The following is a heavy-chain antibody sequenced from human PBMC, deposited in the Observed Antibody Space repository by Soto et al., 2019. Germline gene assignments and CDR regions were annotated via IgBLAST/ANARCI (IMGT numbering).Heavy chain of an antibody. D-gene: IGHD2-8*01. V-gene: IGHV3-23*01. Sequence: EVQLLESGGGVVQPGGSLRLSCAASGFTFSDYAMSWVRQTPGKGLQWVSGVGGSDDDKHYADSVRGRFIVSRDNSKNTIDLQLNSLRADATAIYYCAKEATSFPGVWDPFARWGQGTEVTVSS. CDR2: VGGSDDDK. CDR1: GFTFSDYA. CDR3: AKEATSFPGVWDPFAR. J-gene: IGHJ3*02.